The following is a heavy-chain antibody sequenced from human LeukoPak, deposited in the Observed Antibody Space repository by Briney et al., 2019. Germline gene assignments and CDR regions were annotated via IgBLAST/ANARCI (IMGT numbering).Heavy chain of an antibody. CDR3: VRDGGSGSPYDF. D-gene: IGHD3-10*01. J-gene: IGHJ4*02. CDR1: GYTFTNYF. V-gene: IGHV1-2*02. CDR2: INANTGAT. Sequence: ASVKVSCTASGYTFTNYFAHWVWQAPGQGLRWMGWINANTGATSYPQKFQGRVTITRDTSISTAYMEVRSLRSDATAIYYCVRDGGSGSPYDFWGQGTLVTVSS.